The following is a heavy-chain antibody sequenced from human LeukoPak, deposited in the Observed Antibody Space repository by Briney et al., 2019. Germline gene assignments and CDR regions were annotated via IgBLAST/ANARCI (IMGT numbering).Heavy chain of an antibody. Sequence: GGSLRHSCSASGLNLSSYAMSRVRQAPGKGLEGDSAISGRGGSTYYADSVKGRFTISIDNSKNTLYLQMNSLRAEDTAVYYCAKDRIIVEMAPKWRIVFDYWGQGTLVTVSS. V-gene: IGHV3-23*01. J-gene: IGHJ4*02. CDR1: GLNLSSYA. D-gene: IGHD5-24*01. CDR2: ISGRGGST. CDR3: AKDRIIVEMAPKWRIVFDY.